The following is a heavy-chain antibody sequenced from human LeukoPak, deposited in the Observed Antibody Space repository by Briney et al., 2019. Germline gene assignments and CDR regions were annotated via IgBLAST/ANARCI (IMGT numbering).Heavy chain of an antibody. CDR2: INHSGST. J-gene: IGHJ5*02. D-gene: IGHD3-22*01. Sequence: SATLSLTCAVYGGSFSGYYWSWIRQPPGKGLEWIGEINHSGSTYYNPSLKSRVTISVDTSKNQFSLKLSSVTAADTAVYYCARRGVNYYYDSSGYTKYNWFDPWGQGTLVTVSS. CDR3: ARRGVNYYYDSSGYTKYNWFDP. CDR1: GGSFSGYY. V-gene: IGHV4-34*01.